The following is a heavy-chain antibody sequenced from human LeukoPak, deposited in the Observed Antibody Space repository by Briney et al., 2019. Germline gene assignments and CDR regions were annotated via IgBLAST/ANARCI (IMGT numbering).Heavy chain of an antibody. V-gene: IGHV1-2*02. J-gene: IGHJ4*02. CDR2: INPNSGGT. CDR1: GYTFTAYY. D-gene: IGHD6-13*01. Sequence: GASVKVSCKASGYTFTAYYIHWVRQAPGQGLEWMGWINPNSGGTNYAQKFQGRVTMTRDTSISTAYMELSRLSSDDTAVYYCARDIRYSSNLFDYWGQGTLVTVSS. CDR3: ARDIRYSSNLFDY.